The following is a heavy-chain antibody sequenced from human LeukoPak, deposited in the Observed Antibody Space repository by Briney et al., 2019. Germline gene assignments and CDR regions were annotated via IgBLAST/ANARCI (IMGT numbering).Heavy chain of an antibody. D-gene: IGHD5-18*01. CDR3: ARGLAAMVLPYYGMDV. CDR1: GYTFTSYD. Sequence: GASVKVSCKASGYTFTSYDINWVRQATGQGLEWMGWMNPNSGNTGYAQKFQGRVTMTRNTSISTAYMELSSLRSEDTAVYYCARGLAAMVLPYYGMDVWGQGITVTVSS. J-gene: IGHJ6*02. CDR2: MNPNSGNT. V-gene: IGHV1-8*01.